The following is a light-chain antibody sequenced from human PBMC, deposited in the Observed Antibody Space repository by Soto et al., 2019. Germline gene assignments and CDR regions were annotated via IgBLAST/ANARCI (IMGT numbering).Light chain of an antibody. CDR1: SSNIGAGYD. J-gene: IGLJ2*01. CDR2: GNS. Sequence: QSVLTQPPSVSGAPGQRDTFSCTGSSSNIGAGYDVHWYQQLPGTAPKLLIYGNSNRPSGVPDRFSGSKSGTSASLAITGLQAEDEADYYCQSYDSSLSVVFGGGTKLTVL. CDR3: QSYDSSLSVV. V-gene: IGLV1-40*01.